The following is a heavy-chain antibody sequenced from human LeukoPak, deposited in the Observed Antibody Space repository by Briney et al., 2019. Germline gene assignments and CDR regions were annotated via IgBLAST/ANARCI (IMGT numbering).Heavy chain of an antibody. J-gene: IGHJ4*02. CDR1: GFTFSSYW. CDR2: IEQDGSEK. D-gene: IGHD6-6*01. V-gene: IGHV3-7*01. Sequence: PGGSLRLSCAASGFTFSSYWMNWVRQAPGKGLEWVANIEQDGSEKHYVDSVKGRFIISRDNAKNSLYLQMDSLRAEDTAVYYCASPIYSFNSSSAFDYWGQGTLVTVSS. CDR3: ASPIYSFNSSSAFDY.